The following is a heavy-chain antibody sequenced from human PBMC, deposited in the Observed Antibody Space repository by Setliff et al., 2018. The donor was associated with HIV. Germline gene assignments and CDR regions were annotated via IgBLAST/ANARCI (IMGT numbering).Heavy chain of an antibody. CDR1: GASIRTGSYY. D-gene: IGHD6-19*01. J-gene: IGHJ4*02. Sequence: SETLSLTCTVSGASIRTGSYYWGWIRQPPGKGLEWIASIYQTGSTNYNPSLKSRVTISLDMSKNQFSLKMTSVTAADTAVYYCGRQAWDHQSSGYFVDYWGQGTLVTVSS. V-gene: IGHV4-39*01. CDR3: GRQAWDHQSSGYFVDY. CDR2: IYQTGST.